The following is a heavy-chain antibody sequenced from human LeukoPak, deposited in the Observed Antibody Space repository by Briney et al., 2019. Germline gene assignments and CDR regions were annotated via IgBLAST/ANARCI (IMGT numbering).Heavy chain of an antibody. CDR2: IWYDGSNK. CDR3: ARDPRGGDCY. D-gene: IGHD2-21*02. Sequence: GGSLRLSCAASGFTLSSYGMHWVRQAPGKGLERVAVIWYDGSNKYYADSVKGRFTISRDNSKNTLYLQMNSLRAEDTAVYYCARDPRGGDCYWGQGTLVTVSS. V-gene: IGHV3-33*01. J-gene: IGHJ4*02. CDR1: GFTLSSYG.